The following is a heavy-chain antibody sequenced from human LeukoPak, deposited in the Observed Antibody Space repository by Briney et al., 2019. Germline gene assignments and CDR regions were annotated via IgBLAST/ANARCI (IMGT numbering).Heavy chain of an antibody. CDR1: GFIFSSFG. CDR3: AKVSPVATR. V-gene: IGHV3-30*18. CDR2: ISYDGSNI. D-gene: IGHD1-26*01. Sequence: GGTLRLSCAASGFIFSSFGMHWVRQAPGKGLEWVSVISYDGSNIHYVDSVKGRFTISRDDSKNTLYLQMSSLRAEDTAVYYCAKVSPVATRWGRGTLVTVSS. J-gene: IGHJ4*02.